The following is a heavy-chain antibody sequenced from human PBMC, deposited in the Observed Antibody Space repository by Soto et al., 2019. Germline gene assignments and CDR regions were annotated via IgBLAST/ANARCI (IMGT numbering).Heavy chain of an antibody. J-gene: IGHJ5*02. CDR2: IYYSGST. CDR3: ARGQSYNWNDDSKGWFDP. Sequence: SETLSLTCTVSGGSISSYYWSWIRQPPGKGLEWIGYIYYSGSTNYNPSLKSRVTISVDTSKNQFSLKLSSVTAADTAVYYCARGQSYNWNDDSKGWFDPWGQGTLVTVSS. CDR1: GGSISSYY. V-gene: IGHV4-59*01. D-gene: IGHD1-20*01.